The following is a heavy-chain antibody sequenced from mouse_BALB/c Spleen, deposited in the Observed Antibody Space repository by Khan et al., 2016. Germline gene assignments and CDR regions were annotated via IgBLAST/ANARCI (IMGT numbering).Heavy chain of an antibody. V-gene: IGHV1S137*01. CDR1: GYTFTDYA. D-gene: IGHD2-1*01. Sequence: QVQLQQSGAELVRPGVSVKISCKGSGYTFTDYAMHWVKQSHAKSLEWIGVISPYYGDTSYNQKFEGKVTMTVDKSSSTAYMELARLTSEDSAIYYVAREGLNYDYAMDYWGQGTSVTVSS. CDR2: ISPYYGDT. J-gene: IGHJ4*01. CDR3: AREGLNYDYAMDY.